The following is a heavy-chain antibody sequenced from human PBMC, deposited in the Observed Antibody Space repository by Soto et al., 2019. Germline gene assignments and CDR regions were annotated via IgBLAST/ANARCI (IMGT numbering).Heavy chain of an antibody. CDR3: AKARDQQWVRLPFDY. D-gene: IGHD6-19*01. CDR1: GFFFSSYT. CDR2: FSATSENT. Sequence: EVQLLESGGGLVQPGGSLRLSCVGSGFFFSSYTMTWVRQAPGKGLEWVSSFSATSENTYYADSVRGRSTISRDNSKNTLFLQMNSLTAEDTAMYYCAKARDQQWVRLPFDYWGQGILVIVSS. J-gene: IGHJ4*02. V-gene: IGHV3-23*01.